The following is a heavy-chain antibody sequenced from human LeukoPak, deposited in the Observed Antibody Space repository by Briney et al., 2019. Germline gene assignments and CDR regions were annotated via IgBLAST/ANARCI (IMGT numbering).Heavy chain of an antibody. CDR1: GYTFTSYD. D-gene: IGHD6-19*01. CDR2: MNPNSGNT. J-gene: IGHJ5*02. CDR3: ATSRPVVRWLARGWFDP. Sequence: ASVKASCKASGYTFTSYDINWVRQATGQGLEWMGWMNPNSGNTGYAQKFQGRDTMTRSTSISTAYMELSSLRSEDTAVYYCATSRPVVRWLARGWFDPWGQGTLVTVSS. V-gene: IGHV1-8*01.